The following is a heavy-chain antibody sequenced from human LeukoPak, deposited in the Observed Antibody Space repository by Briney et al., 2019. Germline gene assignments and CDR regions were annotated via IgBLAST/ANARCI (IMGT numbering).Heavy chain of an antibody. D-gene: IGHD5-18*01. V-gene: IGHV4-38-2*01. Sequence: PSETLSLTCAVSGYSISRGYYWGWIRQPPGKGLEWIGSIYHSGSTYYNPSLTSRVTISVDTSKNQFSLKLSSVTAADTAVYYCASTAALYGYSYGYAFDYWGQGTLVTVSS. J-gene: IGHJ4*02. CDR3: ASTAALYGYSYGYAFDY. CDR1: GYSISRGYY. CDR2: IYHSGST.